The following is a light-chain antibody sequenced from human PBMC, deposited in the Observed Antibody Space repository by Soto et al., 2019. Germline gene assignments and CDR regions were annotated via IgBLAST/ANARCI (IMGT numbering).Light chain of an antibody. Sequence: QSVLTQPASVSGSPGQSITISCTGTSGDIGSYNRVSWYQQHPGKAPKLIIYEVTDRPSGVSNRFSGSKSGNTASLTISGLQAEDEAEYYCSSYAGSNNLDVFGTGTKLTVL. CDR2: EVT. CDR1: SGDIGSYNR. J-gene: IGLJ1*01. CDR3: SSYAGSNNLDV. V-gene: IGLV2-14*01.